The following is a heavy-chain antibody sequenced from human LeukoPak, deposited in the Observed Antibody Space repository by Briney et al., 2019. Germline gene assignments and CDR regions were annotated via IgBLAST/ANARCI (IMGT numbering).Heavy chain of an antibody. CDR2: IIPILGIA. V-gene: IGHV1-69*04. CDR1: GGIFSSYA. J-gene: IGHJ4*02. Sequence: GASVKVSCKASGGIFSSYAISWVRQAPGQGLEWMGRIIPILGIANYAQKFQGRVTITADKSTSTANMDLSSLRSEDTAVYYCARDLPPYYFDYWGQGTLVTVSS. CDR3: ARDLPPYYFDY.